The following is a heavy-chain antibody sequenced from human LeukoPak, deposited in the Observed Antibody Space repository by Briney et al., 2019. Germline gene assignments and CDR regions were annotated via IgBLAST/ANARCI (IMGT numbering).Heavy chain of an antibody. CDR3: ARGWELLYWYGMDV. D-gene: IGHD1-26*01. CDR2: IKQDGSEK. J-gene: IGHJ6*02. CDR1: GFTFSSYW. Sequence: GGSLRLSCAASGFTFSSYWMSWVRQAPGKGLEWVANIKQDGSEKYYADSVKGRFTISRDNSKNTLYLQMNSLRAEDTAVYYCARGWELLYWYGMDVWGQGTTVTVSS. V-gene: IGHV3-7*01.